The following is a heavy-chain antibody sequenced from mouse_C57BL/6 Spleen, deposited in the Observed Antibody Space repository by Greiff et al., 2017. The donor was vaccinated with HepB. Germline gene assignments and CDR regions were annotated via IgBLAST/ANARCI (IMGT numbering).Heavy chain of an antibody. CDR2: IYPGSGST. J-gene: IGHJ1*03. D-gene: IGHD1-1*01. CDR3: ARFVYYGSSNWYFDV. V-gene: IGHV1-55*01. CDR1: GYTFTSYW. Sequence: VQLQQPGAELVKPGASVKMSCKASGYTFTSYWITWVKQRPGQGLEWIGDIYPGSGSTNYNEKFKSKATLTVDTSSSTAYMQRSSLTSEDSAVYYCARFVYYGSSNWYFDVWGTGTTVTVSS.